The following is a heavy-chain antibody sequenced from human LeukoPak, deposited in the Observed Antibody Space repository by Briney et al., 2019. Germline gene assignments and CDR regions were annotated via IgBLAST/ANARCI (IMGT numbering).Heavy chain of an antibody. D-gene: IGHD3-22*01. Sequence: SETLSLTCTVSGGSISSYYWSWIRQPPGKGLEWIGYIYYSGSTNYNTSLKSRVTISVDTSKNQFSLKLSSVTAADTAVYYCARSPYYYDSSGYAPGRYFDLWGRGTLVTVSS. CDR2: IYYSGST. J-gene: IGHJ2*01. CDR1: GGSISSYY. V-gene: IGHV4-59*01. CDR3: ARSPYYYDSSGYAPGRYFDL.